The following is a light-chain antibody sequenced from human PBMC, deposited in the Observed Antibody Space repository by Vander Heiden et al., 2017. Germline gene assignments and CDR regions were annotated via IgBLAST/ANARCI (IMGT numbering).Light chain of an antibody. J-gene: IGLJ2*01. CDR2: QVS. CDR3: QAWDSSNHVV. CDR1: KLGDKY. Sequence: GPTASIAATGDKLGDKYACWYQQKPGQAPVLVIYQVSKRPSGIPDRFSGSNSGNTATLTVSGIQAMDEADYYCQAWDSSNHVVFGGGTKLTVL. V-gene: IGLV3-1*01.